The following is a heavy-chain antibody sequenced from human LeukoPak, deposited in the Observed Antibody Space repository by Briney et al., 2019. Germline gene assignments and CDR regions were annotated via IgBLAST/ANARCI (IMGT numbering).Heavy chain of an antibody. J-gene: IGHJ3*02. Sequence: PSETLSLTCTVSGGSISSYYWSWIRQPPGKGLGWIGYIYYSGSTNYNPSLKSRVTISVDTSKNQFSLKLSSVTAADTAVYYCARGPLAYCGGDCYSGAFDIWGQGTMVTVSS. CDR1: GGSISSYY. D-gene: IGHD2-21*02. CDR3: ARGPLAYCGGDCYSGAFDI. CDR2: IYYSGST. V-gene: IGHV4-59*01.